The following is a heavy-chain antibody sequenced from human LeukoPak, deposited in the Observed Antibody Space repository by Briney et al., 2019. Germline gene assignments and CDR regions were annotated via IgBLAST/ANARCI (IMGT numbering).Heavy chain of an antibody. J-gene: IGHJ4*02. CDR3: ARAHSGGYYDY. CDR2: IKQDGSEK. Sequence: GGSLRLSCTASKFYFSTYDMNWVRQAPGKGLEWVANIKQDGSEKYYVDSVKGRFTISRDNAKNSLYLQMNSLRAEDTAVYYCARAHSGGYYDYWGQGTLVTVSS. CDR1: KFYFSTYD. D-gene: IGHD3-22*01. V-gene: IGHV3-7*01.